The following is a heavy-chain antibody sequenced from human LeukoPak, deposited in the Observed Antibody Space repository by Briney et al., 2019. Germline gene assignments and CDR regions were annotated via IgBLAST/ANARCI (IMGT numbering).Heavy chain of an antibody. CDR3: AREREQWHAFDI. Sequence: GGSLRLSCAASGFTFSSYSMNWVRQAPGKGLEWVSSITSSGRYIYYADSVKGRFTISRDNAENSLYLQMNSLRAEDTAVYFCAREREQWHAFDIWGQGTMVTVSS. CDR2: ITSSGRYI. D-gene: IGHD6-19*01. CDR1: GFTFSSYS. V-gene: IGHV3-21*01. J-gene: IGHJ3*02.